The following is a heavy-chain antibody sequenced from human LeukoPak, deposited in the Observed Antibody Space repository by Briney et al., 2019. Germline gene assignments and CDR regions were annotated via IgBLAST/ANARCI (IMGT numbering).Heavy chain of an antibody. CDR3: VAYYDFWSGYKIRAFDI. D-gene: IGHD3-3*01. V-gene: IGHV3-7*01. CDR1: GFTFSSYW. J-gene: IGHJ3*02. CDR2: IKQDGSEK. Sequence: PGGSLRLSCAASGFTFSSYWMSWVRQAPGKGLEWVANIKQDGSEKYYVDSVKGRFTISRDNAKNSLYLQMNSLRAEDTAVYYCVAYYDFWSGYKIRAFDIWGQGTMVTVSS.